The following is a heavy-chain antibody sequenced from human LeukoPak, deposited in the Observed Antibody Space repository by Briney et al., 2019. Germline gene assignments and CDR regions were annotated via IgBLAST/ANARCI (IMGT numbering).Heavy chain of an antibody. D-gene: IGHD5-18*01. CDR1: GGTFSSYA. V-gene: IGHV1-69*04. CDR2: IIPILGIA. Sequence: ASVKVSCKASGGTFSSYAISWVRQAPGQGLEWMGRIIPILGIANYAQKFQGRVTITADKSTSTAYMELSSLRSEDTAVYYCARGLELWQTHYYYYMDVWGKGTTVTVSS. J-gene: IGHJ6*03. CDR3: ARGLELWQTHYYYYMDV.